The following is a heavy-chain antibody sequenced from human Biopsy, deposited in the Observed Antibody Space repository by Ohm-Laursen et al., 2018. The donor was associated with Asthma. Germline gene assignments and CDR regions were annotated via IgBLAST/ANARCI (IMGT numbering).Heavy chain of an antibody. D-gene: IGHD3-22*01. J-gene: IGHJ4*02. CDR2: IYYSGST. V-gene: IGHV4-31*03. Sequence: TLSLTCTVSYGSITSGGYFWTWIRQHPGKGLERTGFIYYSGSTYYNPSLKSRVSISIDTSKNQFSLKLSSVTAADTAVYYCARAQDYYDSRGYYRSFDYWGQGTLVTVSS. CDR1: YGSITSGGYF. CDR3: ARAQDYYDSRGYYRSFDY.